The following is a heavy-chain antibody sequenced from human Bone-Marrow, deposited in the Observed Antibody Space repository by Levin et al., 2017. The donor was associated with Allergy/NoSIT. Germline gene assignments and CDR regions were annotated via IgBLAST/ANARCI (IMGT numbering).Heavy chain of an antibody. V-gene: IGHV4-59*01. D-gene: IGHD4-23*01. CDR1: GGSINSYY. CDR2: IYYSGST. CDR3: ARAIPSGGNSYYYFYMDV. Sequence: PSETLSLTCTVSGGSINSYYWTWIRQPPEKRLEWIGYIYYSGSTNYNPSLKTRVTISVDTSNNLFSLNLSSVTAADSAVYYCARAIPSGGNSYYYFYMDVWGNGTTVTVSS. J-gene: IGHJ6*03.